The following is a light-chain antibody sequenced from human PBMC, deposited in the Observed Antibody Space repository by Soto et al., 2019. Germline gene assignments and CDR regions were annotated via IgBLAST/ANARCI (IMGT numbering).Light chain of an antibody. CDR1: QSISGY. Sequence: DIQMTQSPSSLSASVGDRVTITCRASQSISGYLNWYQQKPGKAPKVLISGASTLHNGVPSRFSGRGSGTDFTLTISSLQPEDVATFYCQQSLSTLRTVGGGTKVDSK. CDR3: QQSLSTLRT. J-gene: IGKJ4*01. V-gene: IGKV1-39*01. CDR2: GAS.